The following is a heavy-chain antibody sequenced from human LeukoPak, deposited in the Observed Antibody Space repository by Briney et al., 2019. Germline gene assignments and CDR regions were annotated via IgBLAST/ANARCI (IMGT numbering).Heavy chain of an antibody. CDR3: AKDWSAYFDY. Sequence: GGSRRLSWAASGLPFSSYGMNWVRRPPGKGRGWVSYISRRSSTIYYADSVKGRFTISRDNAKNSLYLQMNSLRDEDTAVYYCAKDWSAYFDYWGQGTLVTASS. V-gene: IGHV3-48*02. CDR1: GLPFSSYG. CDR2: ISRRSSTI. J-gene: IGHJ4*02. D-gene: IGHD3-3*01.